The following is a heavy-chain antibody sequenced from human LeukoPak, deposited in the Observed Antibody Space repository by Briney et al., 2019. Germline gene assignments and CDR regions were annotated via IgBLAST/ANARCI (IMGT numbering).Heavy chain of an antibody. CDR1: GYTFTGYY. CDR2: INPNGGDT. CDR3: ARGSGWPHYYFDY. J-gene: IGHJ4*02. Sequence: ASVKVSCKASGYTFTGYYVHWVRQAPGQGLEWMGWINPNGGDTDHAQNFQGRVTMTRDTSISTAYMELRRLRSDDTAVYYCARGSGWPHYYFDYWGQGTLFTASS. D-gene: IGHD6-19*01. V-gene: IGHV1-2*02.